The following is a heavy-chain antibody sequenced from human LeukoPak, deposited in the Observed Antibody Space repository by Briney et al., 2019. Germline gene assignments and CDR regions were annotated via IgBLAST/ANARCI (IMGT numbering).Heavy chain of an antibody. CDR1: GGSISSYY. D-gene: IGHD6-19*01. J-gene: IGHJ4*02. Sequence: SETLSLTCTVSGGSISSYYWSWIRQPPGKGLEWIGYIYYSGSTNYNPSLKSRVTISVDTSKNQFSLKLRSVTAADTAVYYCARDLGIAVAGNFDYWGQGTLVTVSS. CDR2: IYYSGST. V-gene: IGHV4-59*01. CDR3: ARDLGIAVAGNFDY.